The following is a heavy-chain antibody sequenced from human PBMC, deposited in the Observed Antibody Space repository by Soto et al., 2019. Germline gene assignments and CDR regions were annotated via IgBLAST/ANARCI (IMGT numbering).Heavy chain of an antibody. D-gene: IGHD3-9*01. CDR3: ARDPLRYFDFPPRPNWFDP. V-gene: IGHV1-58*01. CDR1: GFTFTSSA. CDR2: IVVGSGNT. J-gene: IGHJ5*02. Sequence: GASVKVSCKASGFTFTSSAVQWMRQARGQRLEWIGWIVVGSGNTNYAQKFQERVTITRDMSTSTAYMEMSSLRSEDTAVYYCARDPLRYFDFPPRPNWFDPWGQGTLVTVSS.